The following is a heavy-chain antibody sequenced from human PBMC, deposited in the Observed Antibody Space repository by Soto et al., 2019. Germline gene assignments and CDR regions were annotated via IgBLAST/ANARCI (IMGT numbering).Heavy chain of an antibody. CDR3: ASVAVAGQYYYYYYGMDV. J-gene: IGHJ6*02. V-gene: IGHV4-4*02. D-gene: IGHD6-19*01. CDR2: IYHSGST. CDR1: GGSISSGNW. Sequence: KTSETLSLTCAVSGGSISSGNWWSWVRQPPGKGLEWIGEIYHSGSTNYNPSLKSRVTISVDKSKNQFSLKLSSVTAADTAVYYCASVAVAGQYYYYYYGMDVWGQGTTVTVSS.